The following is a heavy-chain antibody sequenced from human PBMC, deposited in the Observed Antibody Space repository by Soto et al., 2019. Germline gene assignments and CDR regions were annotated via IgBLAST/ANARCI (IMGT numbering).Heavy chain of an antibody. V-gene: IGHV3-21*06. Sequence: GGSLRLSCAASGITFSRYSMNWVRQAPGKGLEWVSSISSSSSYIHYADSVKGRFTISRDNAKNSLYLQMNSLRAEDTAVYYCARVGVEILGVVNDAFDIWGQGTMVTVSS. D-gene: IGHD3-3*01. CDR2: ISSSSSYI. J-gene: IGHJ3*02. CDR1: GITFSRYS. CDR3: ARVGVEILGVVNDAFDI.